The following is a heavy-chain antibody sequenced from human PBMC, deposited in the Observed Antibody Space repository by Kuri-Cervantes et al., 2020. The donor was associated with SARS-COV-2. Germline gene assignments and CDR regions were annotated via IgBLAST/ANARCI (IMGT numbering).Heavy chain of an antibody. CDR3: ARGQYSGYDLYFDY. CDR1: GFTFSSYA. Sequence: GGSLRLSCAASGFTFSSYAMHWVRQAPGKGLEWVAVISYGGSNKYYADSVKGRFTISRDNAKNSLYLQMNSLRAEDTAVYYCARGQYSGYDLYFDYWGQGTLVTVSS. J-gene: IGHJ4*02. V-gene: IGHV3-30-3*01. CDR2: ISYGGSNK. D-gene: IGHD5-12*01.